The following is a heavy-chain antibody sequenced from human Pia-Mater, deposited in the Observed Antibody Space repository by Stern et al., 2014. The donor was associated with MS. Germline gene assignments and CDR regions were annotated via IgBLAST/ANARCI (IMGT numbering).Heavy chain of an antibody. CDR2: IWYDGSNK. J-gene: IGHJ4*02. Sequence: VQLVESGGGLVQPGRSLRLPCAASGFTFRSYGMHWVRQPPGKGLEWVAVIWYDGSNKYYADSVKGRFTISRDNSENTLYLQMNSLRAEDTAVYYCARGDSSSPLEYWGQGTLVTVSS. D-gene: IGHD6-6*01. V-gene: IGHV3-33*01. CDR1: GFTFRSYG. CDR3: ARGDSSSPLEY.